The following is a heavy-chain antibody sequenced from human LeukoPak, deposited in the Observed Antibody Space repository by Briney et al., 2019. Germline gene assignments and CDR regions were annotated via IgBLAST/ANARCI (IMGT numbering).Heavy chain of an antibody. Sequence: GGSLRLSCAASGFTFTSYAMTWVRQAPGKGLEWVSAITGSGGSTHYADSVKGRFTISRDNSKNTLYLQMNSLRAEDTAVYYCAKYITVTTNSYYYYMDVWGKGTTVTVSS. D-gene: IGHD4-11*01. J-gene: IGHJ6*03. V-gene: IGHV3-23*01. CDR1: GFTFTSYA. CDR3: AKYITVTTNSYYYYMDV. CDR2: ITGSGGST.